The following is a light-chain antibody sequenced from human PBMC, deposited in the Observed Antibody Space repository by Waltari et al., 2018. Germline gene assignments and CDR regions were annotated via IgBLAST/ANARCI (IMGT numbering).Light chain of an antibody. J-gene: IGKJ1*01. V-gene: IGKV3D-20*01. CDR1: ESISYLV. CDR2: DVS. Sequence: EVVLTQSPGTLSLSPGESVTPSCGARESISYLVGWYQQRPGLPPRLIVFDVSKRVTGVPDRFSGRGSGSDFTLTVNRLEPEDFAVYYCQQYSSSPWTFGQGTKLE. CDR3: QQYSSSPWT.